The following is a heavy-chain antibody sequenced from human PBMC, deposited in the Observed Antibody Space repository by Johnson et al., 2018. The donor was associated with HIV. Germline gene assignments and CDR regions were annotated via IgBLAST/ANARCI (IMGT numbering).Heavy chain of an antibody. D-gene: IGHD2-15*01. CDR3: AKDDNLGVWYSDAFDI. CDR2: ISYDGSDK. J-gene: IGHJ3*02. CDR1: GFTFSSYA. V-gene: IGHV3-30*04. Sequence: VQLVESGGGVVQPGRSLRLSCAGSGFTFSSYAFHWVRQAPAKGLELVAAISYDGSDKYHADSVKGRFTISRDSSKNTLYLEMNTLRPEDTAMYYCAKDDNLGVWYSDAFDIWGQGTVVTVSS.